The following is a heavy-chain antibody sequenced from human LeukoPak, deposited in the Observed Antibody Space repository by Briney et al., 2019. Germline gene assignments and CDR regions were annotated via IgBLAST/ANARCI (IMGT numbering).Heavy chain of an antibody. D-gene: IGHD2-2*01. CDR2: IDTNSFYI. J-gene: IGHJ4*02. V-gene: IGHV3-21*06. CDR3: ARERSSITCYYDY. Sequence: GGSLRLSCEASGFIISGHSMNWVRQAPGKGLEWVASIDTNSFYIYHADAVMGRFTISRDNAKNLLYLQMNSLRVEDTAVYFCARERSSITCYYDYWGQGTLVTVSS. CDR1: GFIISGHS.